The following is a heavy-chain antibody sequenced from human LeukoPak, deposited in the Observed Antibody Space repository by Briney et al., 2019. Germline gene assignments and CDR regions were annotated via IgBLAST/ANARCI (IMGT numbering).Heavy chain of an antibody. CDR3: ARGLWFMELLHYGMDV. CDR2: IIPIFGTA. Sequence: ASVKVSCKASGGTFSSYAISWVRQAPGQGLEWMGGIIPIFGTANYAQKFQGRVTITADESTSTAYMELSSLRSEDTAVYYCARGLWFMELLHYGMDVWGKGTTVTVSS. J-gene: IGHJ6*04. D-gene: IGHD3-10*01. V-gene: IGHV1-69*13. CDR1: GGTFSSYA.